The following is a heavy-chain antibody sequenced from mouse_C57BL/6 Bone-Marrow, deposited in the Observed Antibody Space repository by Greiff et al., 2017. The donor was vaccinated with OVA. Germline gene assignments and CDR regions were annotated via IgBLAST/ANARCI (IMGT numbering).Heavy chain of an antibody. CDR2: INPSSGYT. V-gene: IGHV1-4*01. CDR3: ARNGKPYYYAMDY. CDR1: GYTFTSYT. D-gene: IGHD6-1*01. J-gene: IGHJ4*01. Sequence: QVQLQQSGAELARPGASVTMSCKASGYTFTSYTMHWVKQRPGQGLEWIGYINPSSGYTKYNQKFKDKATLTADKSSSTAYMQLSSLTSEDSAVYYCARNGKPYYYAMDYWGQGTSVTVSS.